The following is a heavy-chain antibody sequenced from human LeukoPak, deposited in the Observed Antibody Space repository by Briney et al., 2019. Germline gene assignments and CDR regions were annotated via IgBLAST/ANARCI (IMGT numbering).Heavy chain of an antibody. D-gene: IGHD2-2*01. CDR3: ARGRLVVPAAMSEVYYYYYGMDV. CDR1: GGSFSGYY. J-gene: IGHJ6*04. V-gene: IGHV4-34*01. Sequence: SENLSLNCAVYGGSFSGYYWSWIRQPPGKGLEWIGEINHSGSTNYNPSLKSRVTISVDTSKNQFSLKLSSVTAADTAVYYCARGRLVVPAAMSEVYYYYYGMDVWGKGTTVTVSS. CDR2: INHSGST.